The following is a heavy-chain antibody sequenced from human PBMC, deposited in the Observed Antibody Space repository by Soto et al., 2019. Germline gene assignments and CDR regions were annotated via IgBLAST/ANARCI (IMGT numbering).Heavy chain of an antibody. CDR1: GFTFNDYA. V-gene: IGHV3-9*01. D-gene: IGHD6-13*01. J-gene: IGHJ4*01. CDR3: AKGRGSAACTCSYVDY. CDR2: ISWNSSSI. Sequence: DVQLVESGGGLVQPGRSLRLSCAASGFTFNDYAMHWVRQAPGKGLEWVSCISWNSSSIGYADSVKGRFTISRDNAKNSRYLEMNSLRTEGTDLYYCAKGRGSAACTCSYVDYWGQGTLVTVSS.